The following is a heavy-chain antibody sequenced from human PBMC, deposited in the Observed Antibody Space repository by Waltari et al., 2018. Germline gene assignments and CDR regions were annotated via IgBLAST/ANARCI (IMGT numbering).Heavy chain of an antibody. CDR1: GFTFSSYG. CDR2: IWYDGSNK. Sequence: QVQLVESGGGVVQPGRSLRLSCAASGFTFSSYGMHWVRQAPGKGLGWVAVIWYDGSNKYYADSVKGRFTISRDNSKNTLYLQMNSLRAEDTAVYYCASSPYYYDSSGYYSYWGQGTLVTVSS. CDR3: ASSPYYYDSSGYYSY. D-gene: IGHD3-22*01. V-gene: IGHV3-33*01. J-gene: IGHJ4*02.